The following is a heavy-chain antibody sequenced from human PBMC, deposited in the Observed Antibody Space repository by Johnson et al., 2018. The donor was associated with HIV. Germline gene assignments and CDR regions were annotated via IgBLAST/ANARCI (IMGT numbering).Heavy chain of an antibody. J-gene: IGHJ3*02. D-gene: IGHD4/OR15-4a*01. CDR3: AKGRNTYGADVFDI. CDR1: GFTFSSYV. Sequence: QMLLVESGGDMVQPGRSLRLSCAASGFTFSSYVMHWVLQAPGKGLEGVAVISFDGNNEYYADSVKDRFTISRDNSKNTLYLQMNSLRVEDTAVYYCAKGRNTYGADVFDIWGQGTMVTVSS. V-gene: IGHV3-30*04. CDR2: ISFDGNNE.